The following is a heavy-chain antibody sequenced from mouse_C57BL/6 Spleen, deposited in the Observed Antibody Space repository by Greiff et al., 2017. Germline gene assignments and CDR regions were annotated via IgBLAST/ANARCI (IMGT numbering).Heavy chain of an antibody. V-gene: IGHV1-69*01. Sequence: QVQLQQPGAELVMPGASVKLSCKASGYTFTSYWMHWVQQSPGKGLEWIGEIDPSDSYTNYNQKFKGKSTLTVDKSASTAYMQLSSLTSEDSAVYYCARRSSGYVGDYWGQGTTLTVSS. CDR1: GYTFTSYW. CDR3: ARRSSGYVGDY. J-gene: IGHJ2*01. D-gene: IGHD3-2*02. CDR2: IDPSDSYT.